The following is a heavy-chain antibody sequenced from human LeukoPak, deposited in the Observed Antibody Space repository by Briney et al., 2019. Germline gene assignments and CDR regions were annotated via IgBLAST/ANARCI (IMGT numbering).Heavy chain of an antibody. Sequence: ASLKLSCKASGYIFTDFYINWVRQAPGQGLEWMGWINPNTGATHSAQKFQDRLTMTRDTPISTAHMELTTLNSDDTAVYYCARDDPQHYEILTGHYHVFDVWGQGTMVSVSS. V-gene: IGHV1-2*02. CDR1: GYIFTDFY. D-gene: IGHD3-9*01. CDR3: ARDDPQHYEILTGHYHVFDV. J-gene: IGHJ3*01. CDR2: INPNTGAT.